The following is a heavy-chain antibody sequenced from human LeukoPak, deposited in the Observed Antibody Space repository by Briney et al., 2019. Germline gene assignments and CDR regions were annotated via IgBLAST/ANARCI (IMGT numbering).Heavy chain of an antibody. CDR3: ATGGSYYGLDY. Sequence: ASVKVSCKVSGYTLTELSMHCVRQAPGKGLEWMGGFDPEDGETIYAQKFQGRVTMTEGTSTDTAYMELSSLRSEDTAVYYCATGGSYYGLDYWGQGTLVTVSS. J-gene: IGHJ4*02. D-gene: IGHD1-26*01. CDR1: GYTLTELS. CDR2: FDPEDGET. V-gene: IGHV1-24*01.